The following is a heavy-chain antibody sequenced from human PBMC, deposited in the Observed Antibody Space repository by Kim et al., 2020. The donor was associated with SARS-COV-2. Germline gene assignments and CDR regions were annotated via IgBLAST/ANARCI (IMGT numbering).Heavy chain of an antibody. CDR2: ISSSGSYI. D-gene: IGHD1-20*01. CDR1: GFTFSSYS. CDR3: ARVITGTTIDY. V-gene: IGHV3-21*01. J-gene: IGHJ4*02. Sequence: GGSLRLSCAASGFTFSSYSMNWVRQAPGKGLEWVSSISSSGSYIYYADSVKGRFTISRDNAKNSLYLQMNSLRAEDTAVYYCARVITGTTIDYWGQGTLVTVSS.